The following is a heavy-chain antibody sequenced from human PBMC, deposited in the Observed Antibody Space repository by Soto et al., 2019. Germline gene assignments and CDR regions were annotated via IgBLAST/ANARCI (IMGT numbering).Heavy chain of an antibody. J-gene: IGHJ5*02. CDR2: ISAGGGST. CDR3: ARTNRAPYIDLEH. D-gene: IGHD1-7*01. Sequence: EVHLLESGGGLVQPGGSLRLSYAASEFTFSNYDMSWVRQAPGKGLEWVSAISAGGGSTYYADSVKGRFTISRDNSKNTLSLQMNGLRAEDTAVYYCARTNRAPYIDLEHWGQGTLVTVSS. CDR1: EFTFSNYD. V-gene: IGHV3-23*01.